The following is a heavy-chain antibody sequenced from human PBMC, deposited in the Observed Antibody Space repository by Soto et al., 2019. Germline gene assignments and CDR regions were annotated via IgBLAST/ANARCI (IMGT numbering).Heavy chain of an antibody. CDR1: GSTFSNYG. D-gene: IGHD3-10*01. J-gene: IGHJ4*02. Sequence: QVQLLESGGGVVQPGTSLRLSCAASGSTFSNYGMHWVRQAPGKGLEWVAVVWYDGTTTFYPDSVKGRFTISRDNSNNTLYLQMNSLRVEDTAVYYCATVDNYYGSVFWGQGTLVTVSS. CDR2: VWYDGTTT. V-gene: IGHV3-33*01. CDR3: ATVDNYYGSVF.